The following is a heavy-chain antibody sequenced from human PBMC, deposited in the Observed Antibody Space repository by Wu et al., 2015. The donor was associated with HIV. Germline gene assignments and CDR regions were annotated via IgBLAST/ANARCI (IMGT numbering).Heavy chain of an antibody. CDR1: GDSFSSYA. J-gene: IGHJ6*02. CDR3: ARASILEMSTASYYYYVMDV. Sequence: QIQLTQSGAEVKESGASVKVSCKGSGDSFSSYAINWVRQAPGQGLEWMGGIIPLFGTANYAQKFQGRVTITTDESTSTAYMELSSLRSEDTAVYYCARASILEMSTASYYYYVMDVWGQGTTVTVSS. D-gene: IGHD5-24*01. CDR2: IIPLFGTA. V-gene: IGHV1-69*05.